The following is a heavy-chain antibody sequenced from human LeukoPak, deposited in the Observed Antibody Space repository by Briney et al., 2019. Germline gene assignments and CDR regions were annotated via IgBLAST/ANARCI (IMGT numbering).Heavy chain of an antibody. D-gene: IGHD3-22*01. Sequence: GASVKVSCKASGYTFTSYGISWVRQAPGQGLEWMGWISAYNGNTNYAQKLQGRVTMTTDTSTSTAYMELRSLRSDDTAVYYCVRDRARERYYYDSSGHYGYFDYWGQGTLVTVSS. CDR3: VRDRARERYYYDSSGHYGYFDY. V-gene: IGHV1-18*01. J-gene: IGHJ4*02. CDR1: GYTFTSYG. CDR2: ISAYNGNT.